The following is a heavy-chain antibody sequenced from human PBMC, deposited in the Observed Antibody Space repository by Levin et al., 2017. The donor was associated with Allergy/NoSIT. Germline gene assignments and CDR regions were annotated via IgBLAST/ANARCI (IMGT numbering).Heavy chain of an antibody. D-gene: IGHD6-6*01. V-gene: IGHV4-59*08. CDR1: GGSIRSSY. J-gene: IGHJ4*02. CDR3: AGTYTSSSLIPARSFDY. CDR2: IYYSEST. Sequence: SQTLSLTCTVSGGSIRSSYWGWIRQPPGRGLEWIGHIYYSESTNYNPSLKSRVSISVDTSKNQFSLKLSSVTAADTAVYYCAGTYTSSSLIPARSFDYWGQGTLVTVSS.